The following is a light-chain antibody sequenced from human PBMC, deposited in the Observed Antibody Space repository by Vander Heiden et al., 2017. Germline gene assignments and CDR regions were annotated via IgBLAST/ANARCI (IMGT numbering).Light chain of an antibody. V-gene: IGLV2-8*01. J-gene: IGLJ2*01. CDR2: EVS. Sequence: QAALTHRPPASGSAGQALTISCTGTSSDVGAYNYVSWYQQHPGKVPKLMIYEVSERPSGVPHRFSGSKSGNTASLTVSGLQAEDEADYYCSSYAASKKYLFGGGTKLTVL. CDR3: SSYAASKKYL. CDR1: SSDVGAYNY.